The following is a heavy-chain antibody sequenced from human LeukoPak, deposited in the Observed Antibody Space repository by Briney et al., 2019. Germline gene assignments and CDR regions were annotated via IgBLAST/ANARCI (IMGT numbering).Heavy chain of an antibody. Sequence: SSQTLSLTCTVSGGSISSGDYYWSWIRQPPGKGLEWIGYIYYSGSTYYNPSLKSRVTISVDTSKNQFSLKPSSVTAADTAVYYCASKINSGYSYGLFDYWGQGTLVTVSS. J-gene: IGHJ4*02. D-gene: IGHD5-18*01. CDR1: GGSISSGDYY. CDR3: ASKINSGYSYGLFDY. CDR2: IYYSGST. V-gene: IGHV4-30-4*08.